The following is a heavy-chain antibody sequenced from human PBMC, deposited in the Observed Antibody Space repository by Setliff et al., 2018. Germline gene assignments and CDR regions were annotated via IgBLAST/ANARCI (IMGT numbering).Heavy chain of an antibody. J-gene: IGHJ4*02. V-gene: IGHV4-59*08. CDR1: GVSVSRHY. CDR3: ARHRSVTSISPHFDS. D-gene: IGHD2-21*02. Sequence: SETLSLTCIVSGVSVSRHYWSWIRQPPGKTLEWIGYIYTGGSTTYNPSLKSRVTLSLDTSKNHLSLNLTSVTAADTALYYCARHRSVTSISPHFDSWGQGIVVTVSS. CDR2: IYTGGST.